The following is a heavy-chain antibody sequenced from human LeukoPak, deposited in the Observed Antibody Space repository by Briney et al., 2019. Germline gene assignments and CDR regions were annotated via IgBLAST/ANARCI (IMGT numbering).Heavy chain of an antibody. Sequence: ASVKVSCKASGYTFTSNYIHWVRQAPGQGLEWMGIINPSGGSTSYAQKFQGRVTMTRDTSTSTVYMELSSLRSEDTAVYYCARAVEYGSGSYYTPPHFDYWGQGTLVTVSS. CDR3: ARAVEYGSGSYYTPPHFDY. D-gene: IGHD3-10*01. V-gene: IGHV1-46*01. CDR2: INPSGGST. J-gene: IGHJ4*02. CDR1: GYTFTSNY.